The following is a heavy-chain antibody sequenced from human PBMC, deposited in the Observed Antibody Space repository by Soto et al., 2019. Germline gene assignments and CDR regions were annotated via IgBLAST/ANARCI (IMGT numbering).Heavy chain of an antibody. CDR2: IYSGGST. CDR1: GFTVNGNF. V-gene: IGHV3-66*01. J-gene: IGHJ4*02. D-gene: IGHD1-1*01. Sequence: HPGGSLRLSCAASGFTVNGNFMSWVRQAPGKGLEWVSIIYSGGSTDYADSVKGRFTVSRDNSKNTLYLQMNSLRAEDTAVYYCARDLSTRGYFDYWGQGTLVTVSS. CDR3: ARDLSTRGYFDY.